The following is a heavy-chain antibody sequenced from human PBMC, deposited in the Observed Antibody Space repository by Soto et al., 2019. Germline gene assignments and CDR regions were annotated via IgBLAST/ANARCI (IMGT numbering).Heavy chain of an antibody. CDR2: ISGSGGST. CDR3: AKDHGYVLAAAGTKNYFDY. CDR1: GFTFSSYA. Sequence: PGGSLRLSCAASGFTFSSYAMSWVRQDPGKGLEWVSAISGSGGSTYYADSVKGRFTISRDNSKNTLYLQMNSLRAEDTAVYYCAKDHGYVLAAAGTKNYFDYWGQGTLVTVSS. D-gene: IGHD6-13*01. V-gene: IGHV3-23*01. J-gene: IGHJ4*02.